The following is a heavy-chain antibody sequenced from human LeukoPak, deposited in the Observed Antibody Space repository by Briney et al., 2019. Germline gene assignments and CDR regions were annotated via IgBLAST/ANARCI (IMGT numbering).Heavy chain of an antibody. CDR1: GGSISSYY. V-gene: IGHV4-59*01. Sequence: SETLSLTCTVSGGSISSYYWSWIRQPPGKGLEWIGYIYYSGSTNYNPSLKSRVTISVDTSKNQFSLKLSSVTAADTAVYYCARSSGDCSSTSCSIYYYYYMDVWGQGTTVTVSS. CDR3: ARSSGDCSSTSCSIYYYYYMDV. J-gene: IGHJ6*03. D-gene: IGHD2-2*01. CDR2: IYYSGST.